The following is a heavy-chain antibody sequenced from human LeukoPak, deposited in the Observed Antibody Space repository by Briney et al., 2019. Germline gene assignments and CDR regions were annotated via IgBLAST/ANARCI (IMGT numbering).Heavy chain of an antibody. CDR1: GYTFTGYY. Sequence: GASVTVSCKASGYTFTGYYMDWVRQAPGQGLEWVGWINPNNDGTNYAQKFQGRVTMTRDTSISTAYKELSRLRSDDTGVYYCARDLSSSWSPRFDPWGQGTMVTVSS. CDR3: ARDLSSSWSPRFDP. CDR2: INPNNDGT. D-gene: IGHD6-13*01. J-gene: IGHJ5*02. V-gene: IGHV1-2*02.